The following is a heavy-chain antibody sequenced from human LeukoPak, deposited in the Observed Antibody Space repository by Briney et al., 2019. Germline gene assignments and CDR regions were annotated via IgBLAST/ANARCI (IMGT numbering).Heavy chain of an antibody. J-gene: IGHJ2*01. Sequence: SETLSLTCSVSGGSISGSGYYWGWIRQPPGKGLEWIGGIYYSGSTYYSPSLKSRVTISVDTSKNQFSLKLSSVTAADTAVYYCATYHGDKSYWYFDLWGRGTLVSVAS. CDR1: GGSISGSGYY. V-gene: IGHV4-39*01. CDR3: ATYHGDKSYWYFDL. D-gene: IGHD4-23*01. CDR2: IYYSGST.